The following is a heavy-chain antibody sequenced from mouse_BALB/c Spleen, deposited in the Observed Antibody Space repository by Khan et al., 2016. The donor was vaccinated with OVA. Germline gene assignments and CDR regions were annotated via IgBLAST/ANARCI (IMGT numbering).Heavy chain of an antibody. J-gene: IGHJ2*01. CDR3: ARRGYGGLGYIDY. CDR1: GYNFTSYW. V-gene: IGHV1-55*01. Sequence: QVQLQQPGAELVKPGTSVKLSCKASGYNFTSYWINWVKLRPGQGLEWIGNIYPGSGSTNYNEKFKSKATLTVDTSSSTADMQISSLASEDSALYYCARRGYGGLGYIDYWGQGTTLTVSS. D-gene: IGHD1-1*02. CDR2: IYPGSGST.